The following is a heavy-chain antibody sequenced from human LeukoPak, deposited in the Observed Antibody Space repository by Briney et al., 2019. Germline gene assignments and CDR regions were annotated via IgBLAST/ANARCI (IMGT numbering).Heavy chain of an antibody. Sequence: SETLSLTCTVSGGSVSSGSYYWSWIRQPPGKGLEWIGYIYYSGSTNYNPSLKSRVTISVDTSKNQFSLKLSSVTAADTAVYYCARDLYYYDSSGYYHYWFDPWGQGTLVTVSS. CDR2: IYYSGST. V-gene: IGHV4-61*01. CDR1: GGSVSSGSYY. CDR3: ARDLYYYDSSGYYHYWFDP. D-gene: IGHD3-22*01. J-gene: IGHJ5*02.